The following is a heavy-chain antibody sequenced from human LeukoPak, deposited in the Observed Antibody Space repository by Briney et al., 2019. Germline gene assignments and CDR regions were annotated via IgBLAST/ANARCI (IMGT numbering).Heavy chain of an antibody. Sequence: WRSLRLSCAASGFTFSSYGMHWVRQAPGKGLEWVAVISYDGSNKYYADSVKGRFTISRDNSKNTLYLQMNSLRAEDTAVYYCAKSSGWYFDYWGQGTLVTVSS. J-gene: IGHJ4*02. V-gene: IGHV3-30*18. CDR1: GFTFSSYG. CDR2: ISYDGSNK. CDR3: AKSSGWYFDY. D-gene: IGHD6-19*01.